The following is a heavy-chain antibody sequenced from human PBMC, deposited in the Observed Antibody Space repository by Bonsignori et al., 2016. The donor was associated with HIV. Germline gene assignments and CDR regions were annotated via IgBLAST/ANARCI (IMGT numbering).Heavy chain of an antibody. V-gene: IGHV4-4*07. CDR1: GGSISSYY. CDR3: ARAGGYCTNGVCPYYFDY. D-gene: IGHD2-8*01. J-gene: IGHJ4*02. Sequence: SETLSLTCTVSGGSISSYYWSWIRQPAGKGLEWIGRIYTSGSTNYNPSLKSRVTMSVDTSKNQFSLKLSSVTAADTAVYYCARAGGYCTNGVCPYYFDYWGPGNPGHRLL. CDR2: IYTSGST.